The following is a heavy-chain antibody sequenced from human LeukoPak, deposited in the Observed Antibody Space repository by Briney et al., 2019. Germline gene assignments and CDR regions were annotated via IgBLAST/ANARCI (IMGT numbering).Heavy chain of an antibody. J-gene: IGHJ4*02. Sequence: SGPTLVNPTQTLTLTCIFSGFSLSTSGMRASWIRQPPGKALEWLARIDWDEDKFYSTSLKTRLIISKDTSKNQVVLTMTNMDPVDTATYYCARMASQGYFDYWGQGTLVTVSS. CDR2: IDWDEDK. CDR3: ARMASQGYFDY. V-gene: IGHV2-70*04. CDR1: GFSLSTSGMR.